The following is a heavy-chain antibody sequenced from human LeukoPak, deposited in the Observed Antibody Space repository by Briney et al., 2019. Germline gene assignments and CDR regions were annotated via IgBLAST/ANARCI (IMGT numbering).Heavy chain of an antibody. CDR1: GFTFSSYA. CDR3: ARGIPLWFGDLSNGDYFDY. J-gene: IGHJ4*02. V-gene: IGHV3-23*01. Sequence: GGSLRLSCAASGFTFSSYAMSWVRQAPGKGLEWVSVISGSGANIFYADSVKGRFTISRDNSKNTLYLQMNSLRAEDTAVYYCARGIPLWFGDLSNGDYFDYWGQGTLVTVSS. D-gene: IGHD3-10*01. CDR2: ISGSGANI.